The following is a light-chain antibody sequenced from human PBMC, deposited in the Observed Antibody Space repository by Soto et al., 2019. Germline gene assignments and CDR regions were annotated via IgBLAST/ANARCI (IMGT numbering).Light chain of an antibody. Sequence: QSVLTQPPSVSAAPGQKVTISCSGSSSNIGNDYVSWYQQVPGTAPKLLIYDNDERPSGIPDRFSGSKSDTSATLGITGLQNGDEADYYCGTWDSRLGAVVFGGGTKLTVL. CDR2: DND. CDR1: SSNIGNDY. J-gene: IGLJ2*01. V-gene: IGLV1-51*01. CDR3: GTWDSRLGAVV.